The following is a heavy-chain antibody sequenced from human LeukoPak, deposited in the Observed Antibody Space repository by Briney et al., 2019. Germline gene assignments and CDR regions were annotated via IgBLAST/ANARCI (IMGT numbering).Heavy chain of an antibody. CDR1: GGSIGSSSYY. D-gene: IGHD2-2*02. Sequence: SETLSLTCTVSGGSIGSSSYYSGWIRQPPGKGLEWIGSIYYSGSTYYNPSLKRRVTISVDTSKNQFSLKLSSVTAADTAVYYCARQGVVPAAIGWFDPWGQGTLVTVSS. J-gene: IGHJ5*02. CDR2: IYYSGST. V-gene: IGHV4-39*01. CDR3: ARQGVVPAAIGWFDP.